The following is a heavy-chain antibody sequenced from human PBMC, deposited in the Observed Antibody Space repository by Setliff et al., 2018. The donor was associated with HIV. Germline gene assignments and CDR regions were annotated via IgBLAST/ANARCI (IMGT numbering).Heavy chain of an antibody. D-gene: IGHD6-19*01. J-gene: IGHJ4*02. CDR3: ARAGAVAGPSGY. CDR1: GGSFSGYY. V-gene: IGHV4-34*01. CDR2: INQSENT. Sequence: ETLSLTCTVYGGSFSGYYWSWIRQPPGMGLEWIGEINQSENTNYNPPLKSRVTISVDTSKNQFSLKLSSVTAADTAVYYCARAGAVAGPSGYWGQGTLVTVSS.